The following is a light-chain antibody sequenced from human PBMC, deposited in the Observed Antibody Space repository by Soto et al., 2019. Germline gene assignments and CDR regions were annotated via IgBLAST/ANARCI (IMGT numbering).Light chain of an antibody. Sequence: EIVLTQSPSTLSSSPGERATLSCWASQGFTTYLAWYQQTPGQAPRLLIYAASNMATGVPARFSGSGSGTDFTLTISSLQPEDFAVYYCQQRSNSPLTFGEGTKVEIK. CDR2: AAS. CDR3: QQRSNSPLT. CDR1: QGFTTY. V-gene: IGKV3-11*01. J-gene: IGKJ4*01.